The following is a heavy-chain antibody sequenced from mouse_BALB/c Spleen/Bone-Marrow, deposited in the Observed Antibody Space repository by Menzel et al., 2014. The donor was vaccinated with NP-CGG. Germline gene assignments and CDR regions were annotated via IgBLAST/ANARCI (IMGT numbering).Heavy chain of an antibody. J-gene: IGHJ4*01. CDR3: ARRIPYGYAMDY. Sequence: EVQLQQSGPELVKPGASVKISCKTSGYTFTEYTMHWVKQSHGKSLEWIGTINPNNGGTSYNQKFKGKATLTVDKSSSTAYMELRSLTSGGSAVYYCARRIPYGYAMDYWGQGTSVTVSS. D-gene: IGHD2-2*01. V-gene: IGHV1-22*01. CDR1: GYTFTEYT. CDR2: INPNNGGT.